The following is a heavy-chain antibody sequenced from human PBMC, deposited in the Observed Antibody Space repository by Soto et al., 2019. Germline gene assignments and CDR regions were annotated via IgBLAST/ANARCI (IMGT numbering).Heavy chain of an antibody. D-gene: IGHD3-10*01. J-gene: IGHJ4*02. CDR3: ARVKLWFGEDY. CDR1: GGSFSGYY. CDR2: INHSGST. Sequence: QVQLQQWGAGLLKPSETLSLTCAVYGGSFSGYYWSWIRQPPGKGLEWIGEINHSGSTNYNPSLKSXXTXSXXTSKNQFSLKLSSVTAADTAVYYCARVKLWFGEDYWGQGTLVTVSS. V-gene: IGHV4-34*01.